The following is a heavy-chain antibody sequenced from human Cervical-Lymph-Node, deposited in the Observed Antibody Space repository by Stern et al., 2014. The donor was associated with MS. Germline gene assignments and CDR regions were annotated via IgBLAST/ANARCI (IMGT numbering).Heavy chain of an antibody. D-gene: IGHD3-9*01. CDR2: IYWDGDL. J-gene: IGHJ4*02. CDR1: GFSLSTDGVS. CDR3: AHGRKYFDFSEALDY. Sequence: QITLKESGPPLVKPTQTLTLTCAFSGFSLSTDGVSVAWIRQPPGKALEWLALIYWDGDLRYSPSLKDRITITKDTSRNQVVLTMTNMDPVDTATYYCAHGRKYFDFSEALDYWGQGTLVTVSS. V-gene: IGHV2-5*02.